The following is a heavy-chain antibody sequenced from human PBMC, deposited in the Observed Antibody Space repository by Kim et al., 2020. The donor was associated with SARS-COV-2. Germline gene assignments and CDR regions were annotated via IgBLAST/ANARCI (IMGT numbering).Heavy chain of an antibody. CDR3: ARLGSSWDFPVSY. CDR1: GFTLSNFW. D-gene: IGHD6-13*01. V-gene: IGHV3-7*03. CDR2: INHDESEK. J-gene: IGHJ4*02. Sequence: GGSLRLSCAASGFTLSNFWMSWVRQAPGRGLEWVANINHDESEKYYVDSVKGRFTVSRDNAKNSLYLQMNSLRAEDTAVYYCARLGSSWDFPVSYWGQGALVTVSS.